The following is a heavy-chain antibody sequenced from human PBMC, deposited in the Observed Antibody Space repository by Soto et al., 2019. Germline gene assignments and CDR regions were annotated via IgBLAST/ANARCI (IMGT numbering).Heavy chain of an antibody. CDR1: GFTFTSSA. D-gene: IGHD2-8*01. Sequence: SVKVSCKASGFTFTSSAVHWVRQARGQRLEWIGWIVVGSGNTNYAQKFQERVTITRDMSTSTAYMELSSLSSEDTAVYYCAAREGTVYAIDYYYYSMDVSRQGTTVTV. CDR3: AAREGTVYAIDYYYYSMDV. J-gene: IGHJ6*02. CDR2: IVVGSGNT. V-gene: IGHV1-58*01.